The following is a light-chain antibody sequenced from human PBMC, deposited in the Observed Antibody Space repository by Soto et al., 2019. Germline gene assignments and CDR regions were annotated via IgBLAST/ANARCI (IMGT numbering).Light chain of an antibody. CDR3: QKYNSAPYT. Sequence: DIQMNQSPSSLSASVGDRVNITCRASQGSSNYLAWYQQKPGKVPKLLIYGASTLQSGVPSRFSGSGSGTDFTLTISGRQPEDVATYYCQKYNSAPYTFGQGTKLEIK. CDR2: GAS. V-gene: IGKV1-27*01. CDR1: QGSSNY. J-gene: IGKJ2*01.